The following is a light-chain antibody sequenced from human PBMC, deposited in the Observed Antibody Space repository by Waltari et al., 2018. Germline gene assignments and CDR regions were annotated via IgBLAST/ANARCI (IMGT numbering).Light chain of an antibody. CDR1: QSVLYSSNNKNY. CDR2: WAS. Sequence: DIVMTQSPDSLAVSLGERATINCKSSQSVLYSSNNKNYLAWYQQKSGQPPKLLIYWASTRESGVPYRFSGSGSATHFTLTISSLQAADVAVYYCQQYYSTPWTFGPGTKVEI. CDR3: QQYYSTPWT. V-gene: IGKV4-1*01. J-gene: IGKJ1*01.